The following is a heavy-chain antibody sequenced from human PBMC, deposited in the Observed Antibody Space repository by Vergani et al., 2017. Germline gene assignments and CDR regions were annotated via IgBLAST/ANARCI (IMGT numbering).Heavy chain of an antibody. CDR3: ARDPICSSTSCYPFDY. CDR1: GVSINDSDSY. J-gene: IGHJ4*02. V-gene: IGHV4-31*03. D-gene: IGHD2-2*01. CDR2: IYYSGST. Sequence: HVQLQESGPGVVKPSQTLSLTCTVSGVSINDSDSYWTWIRQSPGKGLEWIGYIYYSGSTYYNPSLKSRVTISVDTSKNQFSLKLSSVTAADTAVYYCARDPICSSTSCYPFDYWGQGTLVTVSS.